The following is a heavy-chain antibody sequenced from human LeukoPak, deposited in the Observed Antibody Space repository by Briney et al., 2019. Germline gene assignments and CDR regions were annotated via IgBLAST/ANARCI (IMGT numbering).Heavy chain of an antibody. CDR1: GGSVSSGSYY. D-gene: IGHD3-10*01. CDR2: IYYSGST. V-gene: IGHV4-61*01. J-gene: IGHJ4*02. CDR3: ARKENVYYYFDY. Sequence: SETLSLTCTVSGGSVSSGSYYWSWIRQPPGTGLEWIGYIYYSGSTNYNPSLKSRVTISVDTSKNQFSPKLSSVTAVDTAVYYCARKENVYYYFDYWGQGTLVTVSS.